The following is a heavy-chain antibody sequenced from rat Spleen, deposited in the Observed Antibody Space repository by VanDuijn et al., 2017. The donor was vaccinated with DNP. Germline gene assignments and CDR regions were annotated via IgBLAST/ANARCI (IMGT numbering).Heavy chain of an antibody. CDR2: ISYSGST. CDR1: GYSITSNY. V-gene: IGHV3-1*01. J-gene: IGHJ4*01. D-gene: IGHD1-9*01. Sequence: EVHLQESGPGLVKPSQSLSLTCSVTGYSITSNYWGWIRKFPGNKMEWIGHISYSGSTSYNPSLKSRISITRDTSKNQFFLQLNSVTTEDTATYSCARNYGYNSLYAMDAWGQGTSVTVSS. CDR3: ARNYGYNSLYAMDA.